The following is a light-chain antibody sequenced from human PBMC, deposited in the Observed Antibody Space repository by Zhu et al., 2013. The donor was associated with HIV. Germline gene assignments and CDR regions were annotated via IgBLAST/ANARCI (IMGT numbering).Light chain of an antibody. J-gene: IGLJ3*02. CDR3: AAWDDSLSGRV. V-gene: IGLV1-47*01. Sequence: QSVVTQPPSASGTPGQRVTISCSGSNSNIGRNYVYWYQQLPGTAPKLLISRDNQRPSGVPDRFSGSKSGSSASLAISGLRSEDEADYYCAAWDDSLSGRVFGGGTKLTVL. CDR1: NSNIGRNY. CDR2: RDN.